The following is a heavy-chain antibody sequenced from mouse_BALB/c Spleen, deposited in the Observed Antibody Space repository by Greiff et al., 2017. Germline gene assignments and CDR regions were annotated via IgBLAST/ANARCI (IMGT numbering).Heavy chain of an antibody. Sequence: VQLQQSGAELVKPGASVKLSCTASGFNIKDTYMHWVKQRPEQGLEWIGRIDPANGNTKYDPKFQGKATITADTSSNTAYLQLSSLTSEDTAVYYCASDYLYAMDYWGQGTSVTVSS. D-gene: IGHD5-5*01. CDR3: ASDYLYAMDY. V-gene: IGHV14-3*02. CDR2: IDPANGNT. J-gene: IGHJ4*01. CDR1: GFNIKDTY.